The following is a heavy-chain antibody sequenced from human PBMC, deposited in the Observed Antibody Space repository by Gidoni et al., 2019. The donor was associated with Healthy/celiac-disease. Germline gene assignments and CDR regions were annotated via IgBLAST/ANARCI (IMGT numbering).Heavy chain of an antibody. CDR3: ASNLRIQGAKENWFDP. J-gene: IGHJ5*02. CDR1: GGTFSSYA. Sequence: QVQLVQSGAEVKKPGSSVKVSCKASGGTFSSYAISWVRQAPGQGLEWMGGIIPIFGTANYAQKFQGRVTITADESTSTAYMELSSLRSEDTAVYYCASNLRIQGAKENWFDPWGQGTLVTVSS. V-gene: IGHV1-69*01. CDR2: IIPIFGTA.